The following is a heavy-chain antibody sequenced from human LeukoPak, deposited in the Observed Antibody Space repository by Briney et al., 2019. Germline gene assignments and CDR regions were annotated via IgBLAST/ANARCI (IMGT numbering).Heavy chain of an antibody. CDR3: ARVSPVPAAIRGYFDY. CDR2: IYYSGST. D-gene: IGHD2-2*01. V-gene: IGHV4-59*01. Sequence: SETLSLTCTVSGGSISSYYWSWIRQPPGKGLEWIGYIYYSGSTNYNPSLKSRVTISVDTSKNQFSLKPSSVTAADTAVYYCARVSPVPAAIRGYFDYWGQGTLVTVSS. J-gene: IGHJ4*02. CDR1: GGSISSYY.